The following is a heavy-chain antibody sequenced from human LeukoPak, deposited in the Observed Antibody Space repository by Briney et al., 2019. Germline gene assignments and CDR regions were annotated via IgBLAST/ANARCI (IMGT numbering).Heavy chain of an antibody. CDR1: GFTFSSYS. Sequence: GGSLRLSCAASGFTFSSYSMNWVRQAPGKGLEWVSYISSSSSSTIYYAASVKGRFTISRYNAKNLLYLQMNSLRAEDTAVYYCARNFPYCSGGSCYSDFDYWGQGTLVTVSS. D-gene: IGHD2-15*01. CDR3: ARNFPYCSGGSCYSDFDY. J-gene: IGHJ4*02. CDR2: ISSSSSSTI. V-gene: IGHV3-48*01.